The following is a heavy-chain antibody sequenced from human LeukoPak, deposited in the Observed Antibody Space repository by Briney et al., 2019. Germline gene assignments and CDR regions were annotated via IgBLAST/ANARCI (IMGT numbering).Heavy chain of an antibody. D-gene: IGHD1-20*01. CDR2: LSARGDST. CDR1: GFTLSSYG. J-gene: IGHJ4*02. Sequence: GGSLRLSCAASGFTLSSYGMSWVRQAPAKGLEWVSTLSARGDSTYYVDSVKGRFTISGDNSKNTLYLQMDSLRAEDTAVYFCAKRDCSDNNCYFVNWGQGTLVTVSS. CDR3: AKRDCSDNNCYFVN. V-gene: IGHV3-23*01.